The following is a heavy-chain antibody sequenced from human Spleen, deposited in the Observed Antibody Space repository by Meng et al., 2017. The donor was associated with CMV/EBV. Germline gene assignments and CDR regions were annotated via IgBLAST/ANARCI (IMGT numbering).Heavy chain of an antibody. J-gene: IGHJ4*02. Sequence: GTFGFNVSYWAMSWVRQAPGRGLGWVSVIHNGGYTKYYADSVTGRFSISRDDSENTLYLQMSSLRADDTALYFCAKSQAGRTSFDYWGQGTLVTVSS. V-gene: IGHV3-23*03. CDR3: AKSQAGRTSFDY. D-gene: IGHD1/OR15-1a*01. CDR2: IHNGGYTK. CDR1: GFNVSYWA.